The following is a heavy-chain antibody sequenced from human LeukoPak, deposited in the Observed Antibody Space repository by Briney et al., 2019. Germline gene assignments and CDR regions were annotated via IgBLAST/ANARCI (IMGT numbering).Heavy chain of an antibody. V-gene: IGHV1-18*01. CDR1: GYTFTSYG. Sequence: ASVKVSCKASGYTFTSYGISWVRQAPGQGLEWMGWISAYNGNTNYAQKLQGRVTMTRDTSMSTAYMELRSLRSDDPAVYYCARGSNYVGYYYYIDVWGKGTTVTVSS. J-gene: IGHJ6*03. CDR3: ARGSNYVGYYYYIDV. CDR2: ISAYNGNT. D-gene: IGHD4-11*01.